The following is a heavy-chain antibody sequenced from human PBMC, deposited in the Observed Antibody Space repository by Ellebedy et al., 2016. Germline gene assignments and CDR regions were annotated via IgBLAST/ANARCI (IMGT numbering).Heavy chain of an antibody. J-gene: IGHJ6*02. CDR3: AKDIGEGYCTRTSCDGGHGMDV. CDR1: GFTFSTYG. V-gene: IGHV3-30*02. Sequence: GGSLRLSCAASGFTFSTYGMHWVRQAPGKGLEWVALIWYDGSNKFYADSVKGRFTISRDNSKNTLYLQMNSLRVEDTALYYCAKDIGEGYCTRTSCDGGHGMDVWGQGTTVTVSS. CDR2: IWYDGSNK. D-gene: IGHD2-2*01.